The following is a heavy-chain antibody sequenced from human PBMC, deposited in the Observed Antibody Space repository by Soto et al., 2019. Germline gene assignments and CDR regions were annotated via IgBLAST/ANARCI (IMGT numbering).Heavy chain of an antibody. D-gene: IGHD3-9*01. J-gene: IGHJ4*02. V-gene: IGHV3-7*01. CDR1: GFTFSSYW. Sequence: EVQLVESGGGLVQPGGSLRLSCAASGFTFSSYWMSWVRQAPGKGLEWVANIKQDGSEKYYVDSVKGRFTISRDNAKNSLYLQMNSLRAEDTAVYYCARAIRYFDWTPPDYWGQGTLVTVSS. CDR3: ARAIRYFDWTPPDY. CDR2: IKQDGSEK.